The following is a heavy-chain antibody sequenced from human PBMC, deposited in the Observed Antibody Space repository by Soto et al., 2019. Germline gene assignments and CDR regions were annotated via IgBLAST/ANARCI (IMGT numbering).Heavy chain of an antibody. CDR3: ARDLINSIYGSGSYYYYYYGMDV. J-gene: IGHJ6*02. CDR1: GGTFSSYA. V-gene: IGHV1-69*10. Sequence: ASVKVSCKASGGTFSSYAISWVRQAPGQGLEWMGGIIPILGIANYAQKFQGRVTITADKSTSTAYMELSSLRSEDTAVYYCARDLINSIYGSGSYYYYYYGMDVWGQGTTVTVSS. D-gene: IGHD3-10*01. CDR2: IIPILGIA.